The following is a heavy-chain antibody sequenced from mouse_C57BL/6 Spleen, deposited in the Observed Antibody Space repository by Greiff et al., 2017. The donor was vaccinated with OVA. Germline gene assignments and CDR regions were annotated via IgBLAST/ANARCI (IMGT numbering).Heavy chain of an antibody. J-gene: IGHJ4*01. V-gene: IGHV5-4*01. D-gene: IGHD3-1*01. CDR3: ARDRDYDAMDY. CDR2: ISDGGSYT. Sequence: VQLKESGGGLVKPGGSLKLSCAASGFTFSSYAMSWVRQTPEKRLEWVATISDGGSYTYYPDNVKGRFTISRDNAKNNLYLQMSHLKSEDTAMYYCARDRDYDAMDYWGQGTSVTVSS. CDR1: GFTFSSYA.